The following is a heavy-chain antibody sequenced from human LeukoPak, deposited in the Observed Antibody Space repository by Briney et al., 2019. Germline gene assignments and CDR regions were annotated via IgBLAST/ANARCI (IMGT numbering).Heavy chain of an antibody. J-gene: IGHJ6*03. D-gene: IGHD6-13*01. V-gene: IGHV1-69*06. CDR2: IIPIFGTA. CDR3: ARDFRAAAGTDYYYYMDV. Sequence: SVKVSCKASGGTFSSYAISWVRQAPGQGLEWMGGIIPIFGTANYAQKFQGRVTITADKSTSTAYMELSSLRSEDTAVYYCARDFRAAAGTDYYYYMDVWGKGTTVTVSS. CDR1: GGTFSSYA.